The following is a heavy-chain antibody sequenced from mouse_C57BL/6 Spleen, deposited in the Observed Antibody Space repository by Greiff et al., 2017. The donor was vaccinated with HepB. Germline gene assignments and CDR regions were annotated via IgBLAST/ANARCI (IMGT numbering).Heavy chain of an antibody. Sequence: VQLQQPGAELVRPGTSVKLSCKASGYTFTSYWMHWVKQRPGQGLEWIGVIDPSDSYTNYNQKFKGKATLTVDTSSSTAYMQLSSLTSEDSAVYYCAREDYYGSSVFAYWGQGTLVTVAA. CDR1: GYTFTSYW. CDR2: IDPSDSYT. V-gene: IGHV1-59*01. J-gene: IGHJ3*01. D-gene: IGHD1-1*01. CDR3: AREDYYGSSVFAY.